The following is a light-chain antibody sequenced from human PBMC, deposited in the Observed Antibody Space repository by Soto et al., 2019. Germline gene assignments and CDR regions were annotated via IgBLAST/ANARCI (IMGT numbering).Light chain of an antibody. CDR3: QQYNSYSWT. V-gene: IGKV1-5*01. Sequence: DIQMTQSPSTLSASVGDRVTVTCRASQNINTWVAWYQQKPGKAPNLLIYRASSLESGVPSRFSGSGSGTEFTLTISSLQPDDFATYYCQQYNSYSWTFGQGTKVDIK. J-gene: IGKJ1*01. CDR2: RAS. CDR1: QNINTW.